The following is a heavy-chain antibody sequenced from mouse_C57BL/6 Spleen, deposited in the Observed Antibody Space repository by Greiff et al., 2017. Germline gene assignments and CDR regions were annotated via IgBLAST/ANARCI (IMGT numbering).Heavy chain of an antibody. CDR1: GFSLTSYA. D-gene: IGHD1-1*01. Sequence: VQRVESGPGLVAPSQSLSITCPVSGFSLTSYAISWVRQPPGKGLEWLGVIWTGGGTNYNSAPKSRLSISKDNSKSQVFLKMNSLQTDDTARYXCASHYYGSRSPWFAYWGQGTLVTVSA. CDR3: ASHYYGSRSPWFAY. CDR2: IWTGGGT. V-gene: IGHV2-9-1*01. J-gene: IGHJ3*01.